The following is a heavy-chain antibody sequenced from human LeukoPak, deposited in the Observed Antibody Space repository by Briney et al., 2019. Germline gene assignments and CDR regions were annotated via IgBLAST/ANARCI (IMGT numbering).Heavy chain of an antibody. CDR3: AKDITGDYHAFDI. J-gene: IGHJ3*02. Sequence: GGSLRLSCAASGFTFSNYGMHWVHQAPGKGLEWVAFIRYDGSDKYYADSVKGRLTISRDNSKKTLFLQMNSLRAEDTALYYCAKDITGDYHAFDIWGQGTMVTVSS. V-gene: IGHV3-30*02. CDR1: GFTFSNYG. CDR2: IRYDGSDK. D-gene: IGHD4-17*01.